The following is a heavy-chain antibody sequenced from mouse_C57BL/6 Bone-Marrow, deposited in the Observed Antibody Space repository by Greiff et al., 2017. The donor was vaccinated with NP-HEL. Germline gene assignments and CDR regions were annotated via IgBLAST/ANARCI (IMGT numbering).Heavy chain of an antibody. V-gene: IGHV5-12*01. Sequence: EVKVVESGGGLVQPGESLKLSCAASGFTFSDYYMYWVRQTPEKRLEWVAYISNGGGSTYYPDTVKGRFTISRDNAKNTLYLQMSRLKSEDTAMYYCARPQAGLWGQGTSVTVSS. CDR2: ISNGGGST. D-gene: IGHD3-2*02. CDR3: ARPQAGL. J-gene: IGHJ4*01. CDR1: GFTFSDYY.